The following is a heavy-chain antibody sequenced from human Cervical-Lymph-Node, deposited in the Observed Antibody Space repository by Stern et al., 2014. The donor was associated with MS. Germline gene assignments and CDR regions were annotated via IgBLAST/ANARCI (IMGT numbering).Heavy chain of an antibody. CDR1: GYTFTSYG. CDR3: ARGLLGSENAFDI. CDR2: ISAYNGSA. V-gene: IGHV1-18*01. J-gene: IGHJ3*02. D-gene: IGHD2-15*01. Sequence: QVQMVESGGEVKKPGASVKVSCKASGYTFTSYGISWVRQAPGQGLEWVGVISAYNGSANYAQNLQVRVTMTTDTSTSTAYMELRSMRSDDTAVYYCARGLLGSENAFDIWGQGTMVTVSS.